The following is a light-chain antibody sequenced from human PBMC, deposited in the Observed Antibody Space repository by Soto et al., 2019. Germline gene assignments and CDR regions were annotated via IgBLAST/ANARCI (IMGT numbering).Light chain of an antibody. CDR3: MQALQTPYT. CDR2: LGS. J-gene: IGKJ2*01. V-gene: IGKV2-28*01. Sequence: DIVMTQSPLSLPVTPGEPASISCRSSQSLLHSNGYNFLDWYLQKPGQSPQLLIYLGSNRASGVPDRFSGSGSGTDFTLKISRVEAEDVVVYYWMQALQTPYTFGQRTKLEIK. CDR1: QSLLHSNGYNF.